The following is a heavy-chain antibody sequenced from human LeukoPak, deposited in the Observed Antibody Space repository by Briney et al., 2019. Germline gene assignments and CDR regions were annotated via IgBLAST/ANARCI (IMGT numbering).Heavy chain of an antibody. V-gene: IGHV4-61*05. D-gene: IGHD2-2*01. J-gene: IGHJ4*02. CDR1: GGSISSSSYY. CDR2: IYYSGNT. Sequence: PSETLSLTCTVSGGSISSSSYYWGWIRQPPGKGLEWIGYIYYSGNTNYNPSLKSRVTMSVDTSKNQFSLRLSSVTAADTAVYYCARGYCTSTSCPLFDYWGQGTLVTVSS. CDR3: ARGYCTSTSCPLFDY.